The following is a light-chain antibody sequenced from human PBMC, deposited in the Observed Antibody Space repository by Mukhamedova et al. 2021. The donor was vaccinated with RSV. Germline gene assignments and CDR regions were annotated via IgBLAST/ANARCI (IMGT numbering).Light chain of an antibody. V-gene: IGLV3-21*02. Sequence: STWGGNNIGSKSVHWYQQKPGQAPVLVVYDDSDRPSGIPERFSGSNSGNTATLTISRVEAGDEADYYCQVWDSSSDRWVFGGGTKLTVL. J-gene: IGLJ3*02. CDR2: DDS. CDR1: NIGSKS. CDR3: QVWDSSSDRWV.